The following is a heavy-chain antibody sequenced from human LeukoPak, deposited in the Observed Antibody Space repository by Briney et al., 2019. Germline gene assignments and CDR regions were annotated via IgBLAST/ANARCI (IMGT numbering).Heavy chain of an antibody. CDR2: ISGSGGST. J-gene: IGHJ4*02. CDR1: GFTFSSYS. Sequence: GGSLRLSCAASGFTFSSYSMNWVRQAPGKGLEWVSAISGSGGSTYYADSVKGRFTISRDNSKNTLYLQMNSLRAEDTAVYYCAKDPALRYYYDSSGYRGVFDYWGQGTLVTVSS. V-gene: IGHV3-23*01. CDR3: AKDPALRYYYDSSGYRGVFDY. D-gene: IGHD3-22*01.